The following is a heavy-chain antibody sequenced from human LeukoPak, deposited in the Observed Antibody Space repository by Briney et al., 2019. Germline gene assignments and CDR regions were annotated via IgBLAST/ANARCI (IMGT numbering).Heavy chain of an antibody. CDR2: VNARGYST. Sequence: GGSLRLSCAASGFTFSSYAMSWARQAPGKGLEWVSAVNARGYSTYYADSVKGRFTISRDNSKNTVFLQMSSLRVEDTPVYYCANLGSSELRVPASQGNWGQGTLVTVSS. V-gene: IGHV3-23*01. D-gene: IGHD2-2*01. CDR3: ANLGSSELRVPASQGN. CDR1: GFTFSSYA. J-gene: IGHJ4*02.